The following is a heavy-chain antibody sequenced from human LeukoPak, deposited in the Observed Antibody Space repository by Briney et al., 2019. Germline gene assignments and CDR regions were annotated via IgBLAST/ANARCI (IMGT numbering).Heavy chain of an antibody. D-gene: IGHD3-9*01. CDR1: GVSISSFY. J-gene: IGHJ5*02. CDR2: IYTSGST. Sequence: SETLSLTCTVFGVSISSFYWSWIRQPAGKGLQWIGRIYTSGSTNYSPSLRSRVTMSVDTSKNQFSLKLNSVTAADTAVYFCARGPDWPIDTWGPGNLLTVSS. CDR3: ARGPDWPIDT. V-gene: IGHV4-4*07.